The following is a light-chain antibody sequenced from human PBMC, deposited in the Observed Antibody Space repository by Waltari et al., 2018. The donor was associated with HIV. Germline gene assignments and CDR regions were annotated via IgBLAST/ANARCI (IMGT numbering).Light chain of an antibody. V-gene: IGLV2-18*02. CDR2: EVT. Sequence: QSALTQPPSVSGSLGQSVTISCTGTSSDIGAYNRVSWYQQSPGTAPKPRISEVTHRPSGVPFRFSGSKSGNTASLTISGLQADDEADYYCSSYTTSSTWVFGGGTKLTVL. CDR1: SSDIGAYNR. CDR3: SSYTTSSTWV. J-gene: IGLJ3*02.